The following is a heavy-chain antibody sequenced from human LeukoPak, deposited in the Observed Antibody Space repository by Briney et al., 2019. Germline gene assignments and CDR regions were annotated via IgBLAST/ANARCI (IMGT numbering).Heavy chain of an antibody. J-gene: IGHJ3*02. V-gene: IGHV4-34*01. CDR2: INRSGTT. D-gene: IGHD3-16*01. CDR3: ARFLGRSWMAFDI. CDR1: GGIFNGYY. Sequence: SSETLSLTCAVYGGIFNGYYWSWIRQPPGKGLEWIGEINRSGTTNYNPTLKSRVTISVDTSKSQVSLKLTSVTAADTAVFYCARFLGRSWMAFDIWGQGTMVTVSS.